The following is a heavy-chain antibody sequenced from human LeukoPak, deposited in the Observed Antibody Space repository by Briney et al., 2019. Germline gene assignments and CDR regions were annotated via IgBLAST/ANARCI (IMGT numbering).Heavy chain of an antibody. J-gene: IGHJ6*03. CDR2: MNPNSGNT. CDR1: GYTFTSYD. Sequence: ASVKVSCKASGYTFTSYDINWVRQATGQGLEWMGWMNPNSGNTGYAQKFQGRVTMTRNTSISTAYMELSSLRSEDTAVYYCARGRSICSSTSCYFAAYYYYYMDVWGKGTTVTISS. D-gene: IGHD2-2*01. V-gene: IGHV1-8*01. CDR3: ARGRSICSSTSCYFAAYYYYYMDV.